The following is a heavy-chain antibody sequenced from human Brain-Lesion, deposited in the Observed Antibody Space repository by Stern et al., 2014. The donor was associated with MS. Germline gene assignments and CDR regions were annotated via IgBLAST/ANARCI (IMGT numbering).Heavy chain of an antibody. D-gene: IGHD2/OR15-2a*01. J-gene: IGHJ5*02. CDR1: GFTFGSCA. Sequence: VQLVESGCGVVQPGRPLRLSCVASGFTFGSCAMHCFRQAPGKGLEWVAGVSYTRSNKYYADSVICRFTLYRANSQYTLSILISSLRPEDTAVYYCAKDRQYLTYFFDHWGQGSLVTVSS. CDR3: AKDRQYLTYFFDH. CDR2: VSYTRSNK. V-gene: IGHV3-30*18.